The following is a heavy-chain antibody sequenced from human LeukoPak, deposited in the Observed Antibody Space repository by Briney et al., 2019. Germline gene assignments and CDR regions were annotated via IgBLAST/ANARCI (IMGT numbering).Heavy chain of an antibody. V-gene: IGHV3-64D*06. CDR2: ITSSGVET. CDR3: VKDMSKYFDWAPYYFDS. Sequence: GGSLRLSCSASQFTFNAHALHWVRQAPGRGLEHLSAITSSGVETHYADSVKGRFTISRDNSKDTLYLQMSSLGPEDTATYYCVKDMSKYFDWAPYYFDSWGQGTLVTVSS. J-gene: IGHJ4*02. D-gene: IGHD3-9*01. CDR1: QFTFNAHA.